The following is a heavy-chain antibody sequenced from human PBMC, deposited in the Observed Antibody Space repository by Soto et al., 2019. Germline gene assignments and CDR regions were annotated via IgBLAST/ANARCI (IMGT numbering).Heavy chain of an antibody. CDR1: GASISSVGYY. D-gene: IGHD3-3*01. CDR3: ARIGGYYMLYGMGX. J-gene: IGHJ6*02. Sequence: PSETLSLTFTVSGASISSVGYYWNWIRQHPGKGLEWIGFFYFTGSTYYNPSLKSRLTISVDTSKNEFSLRLSSVTAADTAVYYCARIGGYYMLYGMGXWGQGTTRTVSS. V-gene: IGHV4-31*03. CDR2: FYFTGST.